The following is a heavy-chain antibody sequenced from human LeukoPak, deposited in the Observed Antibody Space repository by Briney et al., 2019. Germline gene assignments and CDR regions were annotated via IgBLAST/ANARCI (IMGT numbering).Heavy chain of an antibody. CDR3: ARNYPYYYYYMDV. V-gene: IGHV1-8*01. D-gene: IGHD1-7*01. Sequence: ASVTASYKASGYTFTSYDINWVRQAPGQGLEWMGWMNPNSGNTAYAQKFQGRVTMTRNTSISTAYMELSSLRSEDTAVYYCARNYPYYYYYMDVWGKGTTVTVSS. CDR1: GYTFTSYD. CDR2: MNPNSGNT. J-gene: IGHJ6*03.